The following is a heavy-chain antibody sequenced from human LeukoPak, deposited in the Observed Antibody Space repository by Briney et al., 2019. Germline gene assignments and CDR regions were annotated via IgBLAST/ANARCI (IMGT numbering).Heavy chain of an antibody. V-gene: IGHV4-38-2*02. CDR2: IYHSGST. D-gene: IGHD2-2*02. CDR1: GYSISSGYY. J-gene: IGHJ5*02. CDR3: ARIVVPAAILSWFDP. Sequence: PSETLSLTCTVSGYSISSGYYWGWIRQPPGKGLEWIGSIYHSGSTYYNPSLKSRVTISVDTSKNQFSLKLSSVTAADTAVYYRARIVVPAAILSWFDPWGQGTLVTVSS.